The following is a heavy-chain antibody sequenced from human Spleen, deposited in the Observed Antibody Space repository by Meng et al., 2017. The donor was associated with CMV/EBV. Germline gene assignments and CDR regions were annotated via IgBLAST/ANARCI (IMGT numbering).Heavy chain of an antibody. CDR2: IRSDGSNK. V-gene: IGHV3-30*02. CDR1: GFTFSSYG. CDR3: AKAQTPIAAAGTPLYYYYGMDV. J-gene: IGHJ6*02. D-gene: IGHD6-13*01. Sequence: GESLKISCAASGFTFSSYGMHWVRQAPGKGLDWVAFIRSDGSNKYYADSVKGRFTISRDNAKNTLYLQMNSLRAEDTAVYYCAKAQTPIAAAGTPLYYYYGMDVWGQGTTVTVSS.